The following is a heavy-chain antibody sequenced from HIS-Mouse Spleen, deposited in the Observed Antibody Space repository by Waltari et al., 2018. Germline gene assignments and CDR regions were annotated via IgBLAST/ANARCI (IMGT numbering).Heavy chain of an antibody. CDR1: GGPIRSRSYY. D-gene: IGHD6-13*01. J-gene: IGHJ2*01. Sequence: QLQLQESGPGLVKPSETLSLTCTVSGGPIRSRSYYWGWIRQPPGKGLEWIGGIYSTGSTYYTPSLKSRVTISVDTSKNQFSLKLSSVTAADTAVYYCAREIPYSSSWYDWYFDLWGRGTLVTVSS. V-gene: IGHV4-39*07. CDR3: AREIPYSSSWYDWYFDL. CDR2: IYSTGST.